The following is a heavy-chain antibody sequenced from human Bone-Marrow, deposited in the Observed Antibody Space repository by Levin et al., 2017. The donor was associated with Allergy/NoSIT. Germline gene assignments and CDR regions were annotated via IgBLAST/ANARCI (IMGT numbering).Heavy chain of an antibody. CDR1: GGSISSSNW. CDR3: ARACSSDTCYGFDS. D-gene: IGHD2-15*01. J-gene: IGHJ4*02. CDR2: IYHSGST. Sequence: SCAVSGGSISSSNWWSWVRQPPGKGLEWIGEIYHSGSTNSNPSLKSRVTISVDKSKNQFSLKLSSVTAADTAVYYCARACSSDTCYGFDSWGQGSLVTVSS. V-gene: IGHV4-4*02.